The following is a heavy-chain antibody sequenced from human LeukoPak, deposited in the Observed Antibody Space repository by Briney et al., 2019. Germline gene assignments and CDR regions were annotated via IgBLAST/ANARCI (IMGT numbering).Heavy chain of an antibody. Sequence: PGRSLRLSCAASGFTFSSYGMHWVRQAPGKGLEWVAVISYDGSNKYYADSVKGRFTISRDNSKNTLYLQMNSLRAEDTAVYYCAKSSRRYCTKCYFDYWGQGTLVTVSS. J-gene: IGHJ4*02. V-gene: IGHV3-30*18. CDR2: ISYDGSNK. D-gene: IGHD2-8*01. CDR3: AKSSRRYCTKCYFDY. CDR1: GFTFSSYG.